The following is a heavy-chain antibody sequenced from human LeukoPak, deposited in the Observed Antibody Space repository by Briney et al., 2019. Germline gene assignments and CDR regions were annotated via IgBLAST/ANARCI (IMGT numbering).Heavy chain of an antibody. Sequence: ASVKVSCKASDYTFITHGISWVRQAPGQGIECMGWISAYNGNTNYAEKLQGRITMTTDTSTSTAYMELRSLRSDDTAVYYCARVEYDTRGYYSRHFDLWGRGTLVTVSS. CDR3: ARVEYDTRGYYSRHFDL. J-gene: IGHJ2*01. CDR2: ISAYNGNT. CDR1: DYTFITHG. D-gene: IGHD3-22*01. V-gene: IGHV1-18*01.